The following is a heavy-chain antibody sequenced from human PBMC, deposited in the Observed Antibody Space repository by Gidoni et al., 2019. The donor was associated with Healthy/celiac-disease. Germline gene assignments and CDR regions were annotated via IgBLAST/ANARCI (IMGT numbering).Heavy chain of an antibody. D-gene: IGHD1-26*01. CDR2: IYSGGST. V-gene: IGHV3-53*01. Sequence: IQPGGSLRLSCAASGFSVSSNYMSWVRQAPGKGLEWVSIIYSGGSTYYADSVKGRFTISRDHSKNTLYLQMNSLRAEDTAVYYCAWRSGSSGAFEYWGQGTLVTVSS. CDR3: AWRSGSSGAFEY. J-gene: IGHJ4*02. CDR1: GFSVSSNY.